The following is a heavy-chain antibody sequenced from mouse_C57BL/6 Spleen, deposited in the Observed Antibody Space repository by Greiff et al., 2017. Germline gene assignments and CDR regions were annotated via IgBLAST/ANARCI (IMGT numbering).Heavy chain of an antibody. V-gene: IGHV1-15*01. CDR3: TRGGYYYGSSHWYFDV. CDR2: IDPETGGT. D-gene: IGHD1-1*01. Sequence: QVQLKESGAELVRPGASVTLSCKASGYTFTDYEMHWVKQTPVHGLEWIGAIDPETGGTAYNQKFKGKAILTADKSSSTAYMELRRLTSEDSAVYYCTRGGYYYGSSHWYFDVWGTGTTVTVSS. CDR1: GYTFTDYE. J-gene: IGHJ1*03.